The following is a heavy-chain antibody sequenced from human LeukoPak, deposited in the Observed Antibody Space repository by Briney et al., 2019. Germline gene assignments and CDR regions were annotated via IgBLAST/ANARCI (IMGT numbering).Heavy chain of an antibody. CDR2: INPNSGGT. CDR3: AREGSGYPY. J-gene: IGHJ4*02. Sequence: GAPVKVSCKASGYTFTGYYMHWVRQAPGQGLEWMGWINPNSGGTNYAQKFQGRVTMTRDTSISTAYMEVSRLTSDDTSVFYCAREGSGYPYWGQGALVTV. V-gene: IGHV1-2*02. D-gene: IGHD5-12*01. CDR1: GYTFTGYY.